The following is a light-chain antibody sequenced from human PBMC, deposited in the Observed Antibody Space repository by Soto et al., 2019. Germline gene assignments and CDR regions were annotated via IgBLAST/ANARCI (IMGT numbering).Light chain of an antibody. V-gene: IGKV1-33*01. J-gene: IGKJ4*01. CDR2: DTS. CDR1: QDISNN. Sequence: DIQMPQSPSSLSASVGDRVTITCQASQDISNNLNWYQQRPGKAPKLLIHDTSNLETGVPSRISGSGFGTHFSLTIYSLQSEDIGTYYWQQFQSLPRTFGGGTKVEIK. CDR3: QQFQSLPRT.